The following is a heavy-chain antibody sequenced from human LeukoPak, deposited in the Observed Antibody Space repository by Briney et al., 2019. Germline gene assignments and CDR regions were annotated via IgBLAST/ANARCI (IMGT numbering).Heavy chain of an antibody. D-gene: IGHD1-7*01. CDR3: ARRWNYGRNYYIDV. Sequence: PSETLSLTCAVYGGSFSNYYWSWIRQPPGMGLEWIGEINDSGRINYNPTLMSRVTVSVDTSKNQFSLRLTSVTATDTAVYYCARRWNYGRNYYIDVWGNGATVSVSS. CDR2: INDSGRI. V-gene: IGHV4-34*01. CDR1: GGSFSNYY. J-gene: IGHJ6*03.